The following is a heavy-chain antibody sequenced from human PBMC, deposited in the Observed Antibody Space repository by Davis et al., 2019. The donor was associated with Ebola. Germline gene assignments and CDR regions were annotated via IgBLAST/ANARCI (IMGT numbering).Heavy chain of an antibody. J-gene: IGHJ4*02. Sequence: GGSLRFSCAASGFTFSKYAMNWVRQAPGKGLEWVSAISGSGSNTYYADSVKGRFTISRDNSKNTLYLQMNSLRADDTAVYYCAKDRGGYCTGVSCFIDYWGQGTLVTVSS. CDR3: AKDRGGYCTGVSCFIDY. CDR1: GFTFSKYA. CDR2: ISGSGSNT. D-gene: IGHD2-15*01. V-gene: IGHV3-23*01.